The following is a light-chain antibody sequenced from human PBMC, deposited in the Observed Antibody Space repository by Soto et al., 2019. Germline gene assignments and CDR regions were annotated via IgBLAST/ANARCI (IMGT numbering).Light chain of an antibody. CDR1: QSVSSN. Sequence: IVMNQSASTLSVSPGERATHSCRASQSVSSNLAWYQQKPGQAPRLLIYGASSRATGIPDRFSGSGSGTDFTLTSSRLEPEDFAVYYCQQHETLVTFGQGTRLEI. J-gene: IGKJ5*01. CDR3: QQHETLVT. CDR2: GAS. V-gene: IGKV3D-15*01.